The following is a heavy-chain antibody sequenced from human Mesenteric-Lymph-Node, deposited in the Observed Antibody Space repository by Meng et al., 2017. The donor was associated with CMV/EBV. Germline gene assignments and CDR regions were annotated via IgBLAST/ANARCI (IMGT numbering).Heavy chain of an antibody. V-gene: IGHV1-18*01. Sequence: ASVKVSCKASGYTFTSYGLSWVRQAPGQGLEGMGWISAYNGNTNYAQKLQGSVTMTTDTSTSTAYMELRSLRSDDTAVYYCAAGIMVEASKGDYYYYGMDVWGQGTTVTVSS. D-gene: IGHD2-8*01. CDR2: ISAYNGNT. CDR3: AAGIMVEASKGDYYYYGMDV. CDR1: GYTFTSYG. J-gene: IGHJ6*02.